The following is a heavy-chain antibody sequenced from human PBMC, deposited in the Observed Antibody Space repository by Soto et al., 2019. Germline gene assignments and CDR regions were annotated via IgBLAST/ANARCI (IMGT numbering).Heavy chain of an antibody. V-gene: IGHV4-59*01. CDR3: ARDRMFDY. CDR1: GGSISSYY. CDR2: IYYRGST. J-gene: IGHJ4*02. Sequence: SETLSLTCTVSGGSISSYYWSWIRQPPGKGLEWIGYIYYRGSTNYNPSLKSRVTISVDTSKNQFSLKLSSVTAADTAVYYCARDRMFDYWGQGTLVTVSS.